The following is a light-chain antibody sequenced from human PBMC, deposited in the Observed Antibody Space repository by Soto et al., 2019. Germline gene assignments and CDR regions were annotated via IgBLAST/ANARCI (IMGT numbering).Light chain of an antibody. CDR1: SSNIGAGYN. CDR2: GDS. J-gene: IGLJ3*02. Sequence: QSVLTQPPSVAGAPGQRVTISCTWSSSNIGAGYNVHWYQQVPGTAPKLLIYGDSNRPSRVPDRFSGSKSGTSASLAMTGLQAEDEADYYCQSYDSSLSGWLFGGGTKLTVL. CDR3: QSYDSSLSGWL. V-gene: IGLV1-40*01.